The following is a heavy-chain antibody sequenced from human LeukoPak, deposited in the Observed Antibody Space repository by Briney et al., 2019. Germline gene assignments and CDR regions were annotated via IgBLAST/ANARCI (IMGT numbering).Heavy chain of an antibody. V-gene: IGHV1-2*06. D-gene: IGHD3-10*01. CDR1: GYTFTGYY. Sequence: ASVKVSCKASGYTFTGYYMHWVRQAPGQGLEWMGRINPNSGGTNYAQKFQGRVTMTRDTSISTAYMELSSLRSEDTAVYYCAREGKGVYGSGRTTEVFRFDPWGQGTLVTVSS. J-gene: IGHJ5*02. CDR3: AREGKGVYGSGRTTEVFRFDP. CDR2: INPNSGGT.